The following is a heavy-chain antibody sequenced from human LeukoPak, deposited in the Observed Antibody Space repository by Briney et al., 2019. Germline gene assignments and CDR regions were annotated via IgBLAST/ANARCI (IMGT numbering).Heavy chain of an antibody. J-gene: IGHJ6*02. CDR1: GFTFSSYA. Sequence: GGSLRLSCAASGFTFSSYAMSWVRQAPGKGGEWVSAISGSGGSTYYADSVKGRFTISRDNSKNTLYPQMNSLRAEDTAVYYCAKGADGGYGYYYYYYGMDVWGQGTTVTVSS. CDR3: AKGADGGYGYYYYYYGMDV. D-gene: IGHD5-12*01. CDR2: ISGSGGST. V-gene: IGHV3-23*01.